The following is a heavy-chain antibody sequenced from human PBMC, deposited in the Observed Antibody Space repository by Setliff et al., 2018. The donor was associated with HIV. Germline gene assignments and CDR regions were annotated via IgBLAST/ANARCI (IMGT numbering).Heavy chain of an antibody. CDR2: VNPTGRP. CDR1: GEPFNGFY. V-gene: IGHV4-34*01. CDR3: ATTGQGRAYFDF. D-gene: IGHD2-21*01. Sequence: PSETLSLTCTVSGEPFNGFYWTWIRQPPGKGLEWIGDVNPTGRPNYSPSLKSRVTMSLDTAKNQFSLNLKSVTVADTALYYCATTGQGRAYFDFWGQGSLVTVSS. J-gene: IGHJ4*02.